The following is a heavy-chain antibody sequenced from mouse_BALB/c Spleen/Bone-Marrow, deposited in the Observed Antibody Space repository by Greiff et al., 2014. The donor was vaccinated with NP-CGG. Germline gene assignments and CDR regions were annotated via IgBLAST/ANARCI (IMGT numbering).Heavy chain of an antibody. Sequence: VQLKESGAELVKPGASVKLSCTASGFNIKDTYMHWVKQRPEQGLEWIGRIDPANGNTKYDPKFQGKATITADTSSNTAYPQLSSLTSEDTAVYYCATYYYGSSWGFAYWGQGLWSLSLQ. V-gene: IGHV14-3*02. CDR1: GFNIKDTY. CDR3: ATYYYGSSWGFAY. D-gene: IGHD1-1*01. J-gene: IGHJ3*01. CDR2: IDPANGNT.